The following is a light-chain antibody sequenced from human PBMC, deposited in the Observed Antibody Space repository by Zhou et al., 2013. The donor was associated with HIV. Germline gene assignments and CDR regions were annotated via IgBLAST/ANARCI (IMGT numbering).Light chain of an antibody. Sequence: EIGLTQSPGTLSLSPGERATLSCRASQSVDADHLAWFQQKPGQAPRLLVFDASNRATGIPAKFSGSGSGTDFALTISRLEPEDFAVYYCQQYDSSIPTFGQGTKVEIK. CDR3: QQYDSSIPT. J-gene: IGKJ1*01. CDR1: QSVDADH. V-gene: IGKV3-20*01. CDR2: DAS.